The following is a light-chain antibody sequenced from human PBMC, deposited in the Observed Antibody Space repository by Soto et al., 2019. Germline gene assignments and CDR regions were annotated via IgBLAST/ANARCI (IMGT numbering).Light chain of an antibody. CDR2: GAS. CDR1: QSVSSD. Sequence: EIVMTQSPATLSVSPGERATLPCRASQSVSSDLAWYHQKPGQAPRLLIYGASTRATDMPGTFSGRGSGTEFTLTISSLRPEDFAVYYCQQYRSWPRTFGQGTKVDIK. CDR3: QQYRSWPRT. J-gene: IGKJ1*01. V-gene: IGKV3-15*01.